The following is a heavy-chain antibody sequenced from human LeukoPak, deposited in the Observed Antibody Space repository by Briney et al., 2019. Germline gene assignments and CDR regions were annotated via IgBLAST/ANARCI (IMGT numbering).Heavy chain of an antibody. Sequence: SETLSLTCAVYGGSFSGYYWSWIRQPPGKGLEWIGEINHSGSTNYNPSLKSRVTISVDTSKNQFSLKLSSVTAADTAVYYCARRDAYYYDSSGYPDYWGQGTLVTVSS. J-gene: IGHJ4*02. V-gene: IGHV4-34*01. CDR2: INHSGST. D-gene: IGHD3-22*01. CDR3: ARRDAYYYDSSGYPDY. CDR1: GGSFSGYY.